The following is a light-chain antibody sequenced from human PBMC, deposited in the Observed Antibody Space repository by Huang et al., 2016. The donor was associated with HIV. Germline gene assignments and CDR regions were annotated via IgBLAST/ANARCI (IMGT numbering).Light chain of an antibody. CDR1: QSVSSY. J-gene: IGKJ4*01. CDR3: QQRSTWPPAVT. CDR2: DAY. V-gene: IGKV3-11*01. Sequence: EIVLPQSPATLSFSPGARANLSGRASQSVSSYLAWYQQKPGQAPRLLIYDAYNRATGIRARFSVSGSGTDFTLTISSLEPEDVAVYYCQQRSTWPPAVTFGGGTKVEIK.